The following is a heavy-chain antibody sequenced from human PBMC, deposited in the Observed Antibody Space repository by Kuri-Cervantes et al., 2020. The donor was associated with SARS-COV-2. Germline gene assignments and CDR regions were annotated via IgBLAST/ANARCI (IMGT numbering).Heavy chain of an antibody. CDR2: INHSGST. V-gene: IGHV4-34*01. Sequence: SETLPLTCTVSGGSISSYYWSWIRQPPGKGLEWIGEINHSGSTNYNPSLKSRVTISVDTSKNQFSLKLSSVTAADTAVYYCARGANYDYVWGSYRYGPKIRKPFDYWGQGTLVTVSS. J-gene: IGHJ4*02. CDR1: GGSISSYY. CDR3: ARGANYDYVWGSYRYGPKIRKPFDY. D-gene: IGHD3-16*02.